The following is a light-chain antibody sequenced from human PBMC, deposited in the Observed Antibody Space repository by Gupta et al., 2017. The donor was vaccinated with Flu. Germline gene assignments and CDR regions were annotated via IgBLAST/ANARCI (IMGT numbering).Light chain of an antibody. Sequence: TVTITCGLSSASVSTASYPTWFQQTPAQPPRTLIYTTSTRSSGVPDRFSGSILGNKAALTITGAQADDESDYYCVLYMGRGIWVFGGGTKLTVL. J-gene: IGLJ3*02. CDR2: TTS. CDR3: VLYMGRGIWV. CDR1: SASVSTASY. V-gene: IGLV8-61*01.